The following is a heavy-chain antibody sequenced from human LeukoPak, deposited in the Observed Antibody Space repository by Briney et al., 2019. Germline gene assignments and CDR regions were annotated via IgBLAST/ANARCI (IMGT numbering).Heavy chain of an antibody. D-gene: IGHD4-11*01. Sequence: GASVKVSCKASGYTFTSYYMHWVRQAPGQGLEWMGIINPSGGSTSYAQKFQGRVTMTRDTSTSTVYMELSSLRSEDTAVYYCARGAVSKGTLFPFDPWGQGTLVTVSS. V-gene: IGHV1-46*01. CDR1: GYTFTSYY. J-gene: IGHJ5*02. CDR3: ARGAVSKGTLFPFDP. CDR2: INPSGGST.